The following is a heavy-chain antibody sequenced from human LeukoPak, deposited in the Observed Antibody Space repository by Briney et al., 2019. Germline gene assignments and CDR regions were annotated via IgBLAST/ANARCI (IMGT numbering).Heavy chain of an antibody. D-gene: IGHD2-21*02. CDR3: ARDCDFTSYWYFDL. V-gene: IGHV1-8*02. Sequence: GASVKVSRKASGYTFTSYDINWVRQATGQGLEWMGWMNPNSGNTGYAQKFQGRVTMTRNTSISTAYMELSSLRSEDTAVYYCARDCDFTSYWYFDLWGRGTLVTVSS. CDR2: MNPNSGNT. CDR1: GYTFTSYD. J-gene: IGHJ2*01.